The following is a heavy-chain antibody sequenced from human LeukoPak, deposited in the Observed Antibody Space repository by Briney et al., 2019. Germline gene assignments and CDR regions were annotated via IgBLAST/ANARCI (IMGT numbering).Heavy chain of an antibody. CDR3: ARADYGDYGSWFDP. D-gene: IGHD4-17*01. CDR2: IYYSGST. J-gene: IGHJ5*02. CDR1: GGSISSSSYY. V-gene: IGHV4-39*01. Sequence: PSETLSLTCTVSGGSISSSSYYWGWIRQPPGKGLEWIGSIYYSGSTYYNPSLKSRVTISVDTSKNQFSLQLSSVTAADTAVYYCARADYGDYGSWFDPWGQGTLVTVSS.